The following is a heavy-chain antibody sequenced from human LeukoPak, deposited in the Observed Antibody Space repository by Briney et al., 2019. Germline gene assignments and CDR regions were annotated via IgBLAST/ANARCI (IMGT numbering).Heavy chain of an antibody. D-gene: IGHD4-17*01. Sequence: ASVKVSCKASGGTFSSYAISWVRQAPGQGLEWMGRIIPILGIANYAQKFQGRVTITADKSTSTAYMELSSLRSGDTAVYYCARAVGGYGDYTFDYWGQGTLVTVSS. CDR2: IIPILGIA. CDR3: ARAVGGYGDYTFDY. J-gene: IGHJ4*02. CDR1: GGTFSSYA. V-gene: IGHV1-69*04.